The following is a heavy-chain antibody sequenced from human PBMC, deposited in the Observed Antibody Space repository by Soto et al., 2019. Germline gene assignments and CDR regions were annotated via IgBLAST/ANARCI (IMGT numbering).Heavy chain of an antibody. CDR2: IYYSGST. CDR3: ARLSFGYYYDSSGYRTTMGAFDI. J-gene: IGHJ3*02. D-gene: IGHD3-22*01. V-gene: IGHV4-39*01. CDR1: GGSISSSSYY. Sequence: ASETLSLTCTVSGGSISSSSYYWGWIRQPPGKGLEWIGSIYYSGSTYYNPSLKSRVTISVDTSKNQFSLKLSSVTAADTAVYYCARLSFGYYYDSSGYRTTMGAFDIWGQGTMVTVSS.